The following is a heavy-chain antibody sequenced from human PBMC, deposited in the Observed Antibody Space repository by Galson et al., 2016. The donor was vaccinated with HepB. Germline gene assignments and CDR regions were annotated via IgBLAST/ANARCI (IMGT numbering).Heavy chain of an antibody. CDR3: TPMEYYYDNSRYVY. J-gene: IGHJ4*02. Sequence: SLRLSCAASGFTFSNAWMSWVRQAPGKGLEWVGRIKSKIDGGTTDYAAVVKGRFTISRADSKNTKYLQMNSLKTDDTAVYYCTPMEYYYDNSRYVYWGQGTLVTVSS. D-gene: IGHD3-22*01. CDR1: GFTFSNAW. CDR2: IKSKIDGGTT. V-gene: IGHV3-15*01.